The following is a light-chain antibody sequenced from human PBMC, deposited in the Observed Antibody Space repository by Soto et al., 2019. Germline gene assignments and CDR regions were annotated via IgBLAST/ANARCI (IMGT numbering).Light chain of an antibody. CDR1: SSDIGGYNY. CDR2: DVS. Sequence: QSALTQPRSVSESPGQSVTISCTGTSSDIGGYNYVSWYQQHPGKAPKLMIYDVSKRPSGVPDRFSGSKSGNTASLIISGLQAEDEADYYCCSYAATYTLVFGGGTKLTVL. CDR3: CSYAATYTLV. J-gene: IGLJ2*01. V-gene: IGLV2-11*01.